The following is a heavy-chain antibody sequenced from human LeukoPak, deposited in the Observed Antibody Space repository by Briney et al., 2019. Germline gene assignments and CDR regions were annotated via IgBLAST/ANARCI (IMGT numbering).Heavy chain of an antibody. CDR1: GGTFSSYA. V-gene: IGHV1-69*04. CDR2: IIPILGIA. J-gene: IGHJ6*02. CDR3: ARGNDYGDYSGYYYYGMDV. D-gene: IGHD4-17*01. Sequence: ASVKVSCKASGGTFSSYAISWVRQAPGQGLEWMGRIIPILGIANYAQKFQGRVTITADKSTSTAYMELSSLRSEDTAVYYCARGNDYGDYSGYYYYGMDVWGQGTTVTVSS.